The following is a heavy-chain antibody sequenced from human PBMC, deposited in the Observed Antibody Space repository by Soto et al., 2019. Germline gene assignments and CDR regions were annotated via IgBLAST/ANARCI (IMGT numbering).Heavy chain of an antibody. J-gene: IGHJ4*02. D-gene: IGHD3-9*01. Sequence: QVQLVESGGGVVQPGRSLRLSCAASGFTFSRYGMHWVRQAPGKGLEWLAVIWYDGSNKYYADSVKSRFTIPRDNSMNTLYLQMNCMRAEKTAVYYCARDGTLRYFYWSSYYCDYWCQGTLVTVCS. CDR2: IWYDGSNK. V-gene: IGHV3-33*01. CDR1: GFTFSRYG. CDR3: ARDGTLRYFYWSSYYCDY.